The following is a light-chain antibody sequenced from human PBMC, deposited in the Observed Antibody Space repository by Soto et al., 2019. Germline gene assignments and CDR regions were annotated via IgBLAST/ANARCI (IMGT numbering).Light chain of an antibody. CDR2: WAS. Sequence: DIVMTQSPDSLAVSLGERATINCKSSQSVLYSSNNQNYLAWYQQKPGQPPKLLIYWASTRESGVPDRFSGSGSGTDFTLTISSLQAEDVAVYYCQQYSTTPITFDQGTRLEIK. CDR3: QQYSTTPIT. CDR1: QSVLYSSNNQNY. J-gene: IGKJ5*01. V-gene: IGKV4-1*01.